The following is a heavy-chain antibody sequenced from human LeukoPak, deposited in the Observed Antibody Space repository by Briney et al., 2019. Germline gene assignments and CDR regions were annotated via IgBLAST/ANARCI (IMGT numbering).Heavy chain of an antibody. Sequence: ASVTVSCKASGYTFTSYAMHWVRQAPGQRLEWMGWINAGNGNTKYSQKFQGRVTITRDTSASTAYMELSSLRSEDTAVYYCARDYYGSGSPGSFDYWGQGTLVTVSS. CDR3: ARDYYGSGSPGSFDY. J-gene: IGHJ4*02. V-gene: IGHV1-3*01. CDR1: GYTFTSYA. D-gene: IGHD3-10*01. CDR2: INAGNGNT.